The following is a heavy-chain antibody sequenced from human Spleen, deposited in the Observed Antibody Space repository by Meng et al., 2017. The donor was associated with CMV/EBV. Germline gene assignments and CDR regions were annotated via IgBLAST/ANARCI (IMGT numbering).Heavy chain of an antibody. CDR2: IWFDGTNN. J-gene: IGHJ4*02. CDR3: ATDKQQLAYFFDY. V-gene: IGHV3-33*01. D-gene: IGHD5-12*01. Sequence: APGIIFSGYAMHWVRQSPGKGLEWVAVIWFDGTNNYYADTVKGRFTISRDNSKNILYLQMTSLRAEDTAVYYCATDKQQLAYFFDYWGQGTLVTVSS. CDR1: GIIFSGYA.